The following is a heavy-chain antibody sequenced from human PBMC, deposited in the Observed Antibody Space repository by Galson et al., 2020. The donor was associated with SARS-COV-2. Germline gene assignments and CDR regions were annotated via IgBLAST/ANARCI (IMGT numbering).Heavy chain of an antibody. Sequence: ASVKVSCKTSGYRFTGYGISWVRQAPGQGLEWMSWIRGYNGNTDYAQNIQGRVTLTTDTSATTAYMELTNLSSDDTAVYYCARSGKLYCSGGTCYFDLWGQGTLVTVSS. J-gene: IGHJ4*02. V-gene: IGHV1-18*01. CDR1: GYRFTGYG. D-gene: IGHD2-15*01. CDR2: IRGYNGNT. CDR3: ARSGKLYCSGGTCYFDL.